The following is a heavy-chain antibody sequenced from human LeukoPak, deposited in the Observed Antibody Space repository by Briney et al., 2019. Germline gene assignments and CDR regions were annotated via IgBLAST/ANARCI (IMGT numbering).Heavy chain of an antibody. Sequence: SETLSLTCAVYGGSFSGYYWSWIRQPPGKGLEWIGEINHSGSTNYNPSLKSRVTISVDTSKNQFSLKLSSVTAADTAVYYCARADRPNLYYDFWSGGAVSWFDPWGQGTLVTVSS. V-gene: IGHV4-34*01. J-gene: IGHJ5*02. CDR1: GGSFSGYY. CDR2: INHSGST. CDR3: ARADRPNLYYDFWSGGAVSWFDP. D-gene: IGHD3-3*01.